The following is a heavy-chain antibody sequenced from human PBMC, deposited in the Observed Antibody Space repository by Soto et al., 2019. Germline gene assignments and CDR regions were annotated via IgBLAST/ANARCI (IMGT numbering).Heavy chain of an antibody. D-gene: IGHD5-18*01. Sequence: SESLSLTCSVSGRSLSNANYFWSWIRQHPGTALEWIGYIYYTGSTCYNPTLTTQLTISVDTSKSHFSLDLSSVTAADTAIYYRARVYISSCGGYSCPGWFDPWVQGTLVTVSS. V-gene: IGHV4-31*01. CDR2: IYYTGST. CDR3: ARVYISSCGGYSCPGWFDP. CDR1: GRSLSNANYF. J-gene: IGHJ5*02.